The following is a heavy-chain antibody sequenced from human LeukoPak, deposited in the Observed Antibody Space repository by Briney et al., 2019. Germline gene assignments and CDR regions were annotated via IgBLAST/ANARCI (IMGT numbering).Heavy chain of an antibody. Sequence: GGSLRLSCAASGFTVSSNSMSWVRQAPGKGLEWVSVIYSGGSTYYADSVKGRFTISRDNSKNTLYLQMNSLRAEDTAVYYCASPDIVGAMSYWGQGTLVTVSS. D-gene: IGHD1-26*01. CDR3: ASPDIVGAMSY. CDR1: GFTVSSNS. CDR2: IYSGGST. J-gene: IGHJ4*02. V-gene: IGHV3-66*02.